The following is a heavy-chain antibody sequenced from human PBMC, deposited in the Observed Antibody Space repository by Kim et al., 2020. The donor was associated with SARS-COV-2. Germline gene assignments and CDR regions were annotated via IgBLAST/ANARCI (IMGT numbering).Heavy chain of an antibody. V-gene: IGHV4-59*01. D-gene: IGHD3-22*01. CDR3: ARADSSGYYYAHY. Sequence: YNPSRKSRVTISVDTSKNQFSLKLSAVTAADTAVYYCARADSSGYYYAHYWGQGTLVTVSS. J-gene: IGHJ4*02.